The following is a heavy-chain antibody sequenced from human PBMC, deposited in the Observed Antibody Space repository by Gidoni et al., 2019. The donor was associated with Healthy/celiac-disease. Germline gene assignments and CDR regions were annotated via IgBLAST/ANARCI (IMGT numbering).Heavy chain of an antibody. CDR2: MSEDGSNK. Sequence: QVQLVESGGGVVQPGRSLSLSCSASGFTFRSYAMPCVRQAPGKGLGWVACMSEDGSNKYYADSVKCRFTMSRDNSKNTLYLQMNSLRAEDTAVYYCARDLSYYDSSGWVEGTAGIDYWGQGTLVTVSS. D-gene: IGHD3-22*01. V-gene: IGHV3-30*04. J-gene: IGHJ4*02. CDR3: ARDLSYYDSSGWVEGTAGIDY. CDR1: GFTFRSYA.